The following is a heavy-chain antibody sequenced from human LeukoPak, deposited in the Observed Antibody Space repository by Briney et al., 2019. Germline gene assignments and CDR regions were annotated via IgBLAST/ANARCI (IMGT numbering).Heavy chain of an antibody. D-gene: IGHD4-17*01. V-gene: IGHV3-73*01. CDR2: IRSKANSYAT. CDR1: GFTFSGSA. Sequence: PGGSLKLSCAASGFTFSGSAMHWVRQAPGKGLEWVGRIRSKANSYATAYAASVKGRFTISRDESKNTAYLRMNSLRAEDTAVYYCARDTVTTFRFRDYYYYGMDVWGQGTTVTVSS. J-gene: IGHJ6*02. CDR3: ARDTVTTFRFRDYYYYGMDV.